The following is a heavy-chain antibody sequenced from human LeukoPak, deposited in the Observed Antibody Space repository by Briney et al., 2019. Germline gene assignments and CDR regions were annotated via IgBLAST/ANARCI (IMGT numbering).Heavy chain of an antibody. D-gene: IGHD3-16*01. CDR2: INHSGST. CDR1: GGSFSGYY. Sequence: SETLSLTCAVYGGSFSGYYWSWIRQPPGKGLEWIGEINHSGSTNYNPSLKSRVTISVDTSKNQFSLKLNSVTAADTAVYYCARAGGALFDYWGQGTLVTVSS. CDR3: ARAGGALFDY. J-gene: IGHJ4*02. V-gene: IGHV4-34*01.